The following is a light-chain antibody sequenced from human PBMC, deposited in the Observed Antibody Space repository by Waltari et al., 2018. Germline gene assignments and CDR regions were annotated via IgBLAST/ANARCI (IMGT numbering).Light chain of an antibody. CDR2: DVT. Sequence: HSALTQPASVSGSPGQSITISCTGTSRDSGGYIYASWYQQPPGKAPKLMIYDVTKWPSGVSNRFSGSKSGITASLTISGLQAEDEADYYCTSYTSTNTVIFGGGTKVTVL. CDR3: TSYTSTNTVI. CDR1: SRDSGGYIY. J-gene: IGLJ2*01. V-gene: IGLV2-14*03.